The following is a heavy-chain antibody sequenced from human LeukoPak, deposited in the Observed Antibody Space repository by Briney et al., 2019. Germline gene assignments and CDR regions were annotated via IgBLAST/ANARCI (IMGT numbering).Heavy chain of an antibody. D-gene: IGHD3-10*01. J-gene: IGHJ6*03. V-gene: IGHV3-33*01. CDR3: ARLGVEYYYGSGSTSPRDYYYYMDV. CDR2: IWYDGSNK. CDR1: GFTFSSYG. Sequence: GGSLRLSCAASGFTFSSYGMHWVRQAPGKGLEWVAVIWYDGSNKYYADSVKGRFTISRDNSKNTLYLQMNSLRAEDTAVYYCARLGVEYYYGSGSTSPRDYYYYMDVWGKGTTVTVSS.